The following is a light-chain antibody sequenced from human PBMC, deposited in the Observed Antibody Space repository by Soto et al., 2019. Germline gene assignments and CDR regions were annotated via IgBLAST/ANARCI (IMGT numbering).Light chain of an antibody. CDR1: QNIDQW. J-gene: IGKJ1*01. CDR3: QHYYGYSPWT. CDR2: KAS. V-gene: IGKV1-5*03. Sequence: DVQMTQSPSTLSASIGDRVTITCRASQNIDQWLAWFQQKPGKAPKVLIYKASTLQSGVPSRFSASGSATEFTLTISSLQPDDFATYYCQHYYGYSPWTFGQGTKVEI.